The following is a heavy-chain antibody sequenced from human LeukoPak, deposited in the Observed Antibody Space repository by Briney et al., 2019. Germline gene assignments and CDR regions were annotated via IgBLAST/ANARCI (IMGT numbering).Heavy chain of an antibody. V-gene: IGHV1-69*05. J-gene: IGHJ6*03. D-gene: IGHD2-2*02. CDR2: IIPIFGTA. CDR3: ARTGCSSTSCYTIYYMDV. CDR1: GGTLSSYA. Sequence: SVKVSCTASGGTLSSYAISWVRQAPGQGLEWMGGIIPIFGTANYAQKFQGRVTITTDESTSTAYMELSSLRSEDTAVYYCARTGCSSTSCYTIYYMDVWGKGTTVTVSS.